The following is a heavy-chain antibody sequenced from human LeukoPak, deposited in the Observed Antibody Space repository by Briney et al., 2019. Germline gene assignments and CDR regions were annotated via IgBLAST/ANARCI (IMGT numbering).Heavy chain of an antibody. CDR3: ARQGYADFSSRPFDY. J-gene: IGHJ4*02. Sequence: SETLSLTCTVSGGSISSYYWSWIRQPPGKGLEWIGYIYYSGSTYYNPSLKSRVTVSVDTSKNQFSLKLRSVTAADTAVYYCARQGYADFSSRPFDYWGQGTLVTVSS. CDR2: IYYSGST. D-gene: IGHD4-17*01. V-gene: IGHV4-59*08. CDR1: GGSISSYY.